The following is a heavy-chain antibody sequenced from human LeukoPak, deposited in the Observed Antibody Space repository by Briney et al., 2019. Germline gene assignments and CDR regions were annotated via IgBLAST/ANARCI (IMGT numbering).Heavy chain of an antibody. CDR3: AKGGGGDWFDP. Sequence: GGSLRLSCAASGFTFSTYVMSWVRQTPGKGLEWVSSISISGGTIYYADAVKGRFTISRDNSKATLYLQMNSLRAEDTAVYYCAKGGGGDWFDPWGQGTLVTVSS. CDR1: GFTFSTYV. D-gene: IGHD3-10*01. V-gene: IGHV3-23*01. CDR2: ISISGGTI. J-gene: IGHJ5*02.